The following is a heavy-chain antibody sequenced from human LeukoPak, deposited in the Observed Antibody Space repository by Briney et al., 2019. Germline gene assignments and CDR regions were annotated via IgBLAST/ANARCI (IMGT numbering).Heavy chain of an antibody. D-gene: IGHD3-22*01. V-gene: IGHV1-2*02. J-gene: IGHJ5*02. CDR3: ARGKNYYDSSGYLWFDP. Sequence: ASVKVSCKASGYTFTGYYMHWVRQAPGQGLEWMGWINPNSGGTNYAQKFQGRVTMTRDTSISTAYMELSRLRSDDTAVYYCARGKNYYDSSGYLWFDPWGQGTLVTVSS. CDR1: GYTFTGYY. CDR2: INPNSGGT.